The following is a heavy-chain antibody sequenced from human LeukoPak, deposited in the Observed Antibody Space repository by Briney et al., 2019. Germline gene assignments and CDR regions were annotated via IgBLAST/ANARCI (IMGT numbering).Heavy chain of an antibody. CDR3: ATLTDSSGYYYVDY. V-gene: IGHV1-24*01. J-gene: IGHJ4*02. Sequence: ASVKVSCKVSGYTLTGLSMHWVRQAPGKGLEWMGGFDPEDGETIYAQKFQGRVTMTEDTSTDTAYMELSSLRSEDTAVYYCATLTDSSGYYYVDYWGQGTLVTVSS. CDR1: GYTLTGLS. CDR2: FDPEDGET. D-gene: IGHD3-22*01.